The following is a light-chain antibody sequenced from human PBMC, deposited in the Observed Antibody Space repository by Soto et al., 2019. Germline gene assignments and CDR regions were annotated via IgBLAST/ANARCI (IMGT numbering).Light chain of an antibody. Sequence: EIVLTQSPGTLSLSPGERATLSCRASQSVNSNYLAWYQQKPGQAPRLLIYGASSRATGIPDRFSGSGSGTDFTLTISRLEPEDFAVYYCQQYGSSTPWTFGQGTKAAIK. CDR2: GAS. V-gene: IGKV3-20*01. CDR1: QSVNSNY. CDR3: QQYGSSTPWT. J-gene: IGKJ1*01.